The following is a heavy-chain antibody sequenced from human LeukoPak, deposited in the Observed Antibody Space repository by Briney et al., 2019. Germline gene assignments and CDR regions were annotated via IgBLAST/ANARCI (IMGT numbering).Heavy chain of an antibody. CDR3: AKVLGYYGSGSRVY. V-gene: IGHV3-23*01. CDR2: ISGSGGST. D-gene: IGHD3-10*01. Sequence: GGSLRLSCAASGFTLSSYAMSWVRQAPGEGLEWGSAISGSGGSTYYADSVKGRFTISRDNSKNTLYLQMNSLRAEDRAVYYCAKVLGYYGSGSRVYWGQGTLVTVSS. J-gene: IGHJ4*02. CDR1: GFTLSSYA.